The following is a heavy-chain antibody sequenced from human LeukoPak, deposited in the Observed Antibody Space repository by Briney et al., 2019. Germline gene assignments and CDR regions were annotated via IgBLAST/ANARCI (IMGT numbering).Heavy chain of an antibody. J-gene: IGHJ4*02. CDR3: ARENLVCSGGSCSTT. Sequence: SETLSLTCTVSGGSISSGGYYWSWIWQPPGKGLEWIGYIYHSGSTYYNPPLKSRVTVSVDRSKNQFSLKLSSVTAADTAVYYCARENLVCSGGSCSTTRGQGTLVTVSS. V-gene: IGHV4-30-2*01. CDR1: GGSISSGGYY. D-gene: IGHD2-15*01. CDR2: IYHSGST.